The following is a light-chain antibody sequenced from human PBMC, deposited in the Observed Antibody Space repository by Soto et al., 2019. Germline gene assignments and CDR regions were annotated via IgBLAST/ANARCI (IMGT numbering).Light chain of an antibody. CDR3: HHYSYWPIT. Sequence: EIVLTQSPATLSFSPGERATLSCWASQTLDSMVAWYQQKSGQAPRLLIYSASARATGLPARFSGSGSGTEFTLTISSLQSEDFAVYYCHHYSYWPITFGQGTRLEIK. CDR2: SAS. J-gene: IGKJ5*01. V-gene: IGKV3-15*01. CDR1: QTLDSM.